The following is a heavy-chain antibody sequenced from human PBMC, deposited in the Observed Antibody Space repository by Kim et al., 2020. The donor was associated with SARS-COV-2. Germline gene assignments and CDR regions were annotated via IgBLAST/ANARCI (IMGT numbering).Heavy chain of an antibody. CDR2: IWYDGSNK. V-gene: IGHV3-33*01. Sequence: GGSLRLSCAASGFTFSSYGMHWVRQAPGKGLEWVAVIWYDGSNKYYADSVKGRFTISRDNSKNTLYLQMNSLRAEDTAVYYCARDRSGSSSVYYYYMDVWGKGTTVTVSS. D-gene: IGHD6-6*01. CDR1: GFTFSSYG. J-gene: IGHJ6*03. CDR3: ARDRSGSSSVYYYYMDV.